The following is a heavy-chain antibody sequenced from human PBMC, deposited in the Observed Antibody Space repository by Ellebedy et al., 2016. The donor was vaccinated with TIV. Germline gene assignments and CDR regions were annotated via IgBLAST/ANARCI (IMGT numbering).Heavy chain of an antibody. CDR1: GGSISSYY. CDR2: IYYSGST. CDR3: TKGQTGDF. Sequence: MPSETLSLTCTVSGGSISSYYWSWIRQPPGKGLEWIGYIYYSGSTNYNPSLNTRVTITVDTSKNQFSLKVTSVTAADTAVYYCTKGQTGDFWGQGTLVTVSS. J-gene: IGHJ4*02. V-gene: IGHV4-59*01.